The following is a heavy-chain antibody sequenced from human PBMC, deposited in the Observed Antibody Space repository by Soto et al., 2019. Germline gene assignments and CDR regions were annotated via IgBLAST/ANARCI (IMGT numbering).Heavy chain of an antibody. D-gene: IGHD4-17*01. CDR3: AKEAGAWYFEY. V-gene: IGHV3-30*18. Sequence: QVQLVESGGGVVQPGRSLRVSCAASGFTFSTYGMHWVRQAPGKGLEWVALISHDGSATYYRDSVKGRFTISRDNSKNTLFLQMNSLRAEDTAVYYCAKEAGAWYFEYWGQGTLVNVSS. J-gene: IGHJ4*02. CDR1: GFTFSTYG. CDR2: ISHDGSAT.